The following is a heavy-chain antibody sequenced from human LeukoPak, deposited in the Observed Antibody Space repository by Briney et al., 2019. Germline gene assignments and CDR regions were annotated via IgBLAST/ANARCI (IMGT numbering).Heavy chain of an antibody. CDR1: GFTFSIYA. CDR3: AKAYSSSWKNWFDP. V-gene: IGHV3-23*01. Sequence: AGGSLRLSCAASGFTFSIYAMTWVRQAPGKGLEWVSGISGRDGSTYYADSVKGRFTISRDNSKNTLFLEMNSLRAEDTAIYYCAKAYSSSWKNWFDPWGQGTLVTVSS. CDR2: ISGRDGST. J-gene: IGHJ5*02. D-gene: IGHD6-13*01.